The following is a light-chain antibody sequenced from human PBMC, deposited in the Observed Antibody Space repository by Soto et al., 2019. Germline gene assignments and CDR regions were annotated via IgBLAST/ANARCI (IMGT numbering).Light chain of an antibody. CDR2: SND. CDR1: SSNIGGNT. V-gene: IGLV1-44*01. CDR3: AAWDDSLNGVV. Sequence: QSVPTQPPSASGTPGQRVTISCSGSSSNIGGNTVNWYQQLPGTAPKLLISSNDQRPSGVPDRFSGSKSGTSASLAISGLQSEDEADYYCAAWDDSLNGVVFGGGTKLTVL. J-gene: IGLJ2*01.